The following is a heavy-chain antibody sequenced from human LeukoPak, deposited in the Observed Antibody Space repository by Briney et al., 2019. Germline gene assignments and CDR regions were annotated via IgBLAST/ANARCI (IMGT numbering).Heavy chain of an antibody. CDR1: GGSISSYY. CDR2: IYYSGST. D-gene: IGHD3-9*01. CDR3: ARAELVYDIFDY. J-gene: IGHJ4*02. Sequence: SETLSLTCTVSGGSISSYYWSWIRQPPGKGLEWIGYIYYSGSTNYNPSLKSRVTISVDTSKNQFSLKLSSVTAADTAVYYCARAELVYDIFDYWAREPWSPSPQ. V-gene: IGHV4-59*01.